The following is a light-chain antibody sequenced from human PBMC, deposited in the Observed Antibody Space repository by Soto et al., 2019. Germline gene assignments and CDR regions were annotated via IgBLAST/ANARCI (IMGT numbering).Light chain of an antibody. V-gene: IGLV6-57*04. Sequence: NFMLTQPHSVSESPGKTVTISCTRSSGSIASNYVQWYQQRPGSAPTTVIYEDNQRPSGVPDRFSGSIDSSSNSASLTISGLKTEDEADYYCQSYDSSNPYVGFGGGTKLTVL. J-gene: IGLJ2*01. CDR2: EDN. CDR1: SGSIASNY. CDR3: QSYDSSNPYVG.